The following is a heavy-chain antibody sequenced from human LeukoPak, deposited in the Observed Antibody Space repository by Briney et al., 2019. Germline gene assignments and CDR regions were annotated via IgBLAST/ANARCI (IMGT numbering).Heavy chain of an antibody. V-gene: IGHV3-53*01. Sequence: ETLSLTCTVSGGSIRSYYWSWVRQAPGKGLEWLAVIYSGSSTYYADSVKGRFTISRDNSKNTLYLQMNSLRAEDTAVYYCARDRSSGWYVYDYWGQGTLVTVSS. J-gene: IGHJ4*02. CDR2: IYSGSST. CDR3: ARDRSSGWYVYDY. CDR1: GGSIRSYY. D-gene: IGHD6-19*01.